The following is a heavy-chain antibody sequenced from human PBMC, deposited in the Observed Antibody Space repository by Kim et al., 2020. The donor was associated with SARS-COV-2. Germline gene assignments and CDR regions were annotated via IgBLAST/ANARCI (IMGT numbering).Heavy chain of an antibody. CDR1: GGSISSGGYY. J-gene: IGHJ6*02. D-gene: IGHD6-13*01. CDR3: ARGQQLVRGFYYYYGMDV. V-gene: IGHV4-31*03. CDR2: IYYSGST. Sequence: SETLSLTCTVSGGSISSGGYYWSWIRQHPGKGLEWIGYIYYSGSTYYNPSLKSRVTISVDTSKNQFSLKLSSVTAADTAVYYCARGQQLVRGFYYYYGMDVWGQGTTVTVSS.